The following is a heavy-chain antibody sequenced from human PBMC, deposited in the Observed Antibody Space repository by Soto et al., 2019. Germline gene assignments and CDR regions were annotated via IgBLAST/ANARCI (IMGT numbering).Heavy chain of an antibody. D-gene: IGHD6-13*01. J-gene: IGHJ4*01. CDR1: VYESTNYA. CDR2: ISAYNGNT. Sequence: XSLKGCGRASVYESTNYAIICVRQDPGQGLEWMGWISAYNGNTNYAQKLQGRVTMTTDTSTSTAYMELRSLRSDDTAVYYCARDRVAAAGTVDYWGHGTLVTVSS. CDR3: ARDRVAAAGTVDY. V-gene: IGHV1-18*04.